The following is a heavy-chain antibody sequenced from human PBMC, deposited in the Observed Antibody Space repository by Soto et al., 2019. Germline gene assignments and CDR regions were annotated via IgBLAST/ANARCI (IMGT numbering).Heavy chain of an antibody. CDR2: IYNDGTYS. CDR3: TRGPRPISTGTGAY. V-gene: IGHV3-74*01. J-gene: IGHJ4*02. D-gene: IGHD3-10*01. Sequence: GGSLRLSCAASGFIFKMYWMHWVRQSPGKGLVWISRIYNDGTYSDYADSVRGRFTISRDNVNDTLYLQMNNLRAEDSGLYYCTRGPRPISTGTGAYWGQGTHVTVSS. CDR1: GFIFKMYW.